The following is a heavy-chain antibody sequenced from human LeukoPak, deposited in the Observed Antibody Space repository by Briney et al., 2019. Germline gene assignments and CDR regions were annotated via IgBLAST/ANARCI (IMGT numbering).Heavy chain of an antibody. CDR2: IYYSGST. J-gene: IGHJ5*02. CDR3: ARAYGGYGSSPYNWLDP. Sequence: ASETLSLTCTVSGGSISSYHWSWIRQSPGKGLEWIGYIYYSGSTNYNPSLESRVTISLGTSKNQFSLKLISVTAADTAVYYCARAYGGYGSSPYNWLDPWGQGTLVTVSS. D-gene: IGHD6-6*01. V-gene: IGHV4-59*01. CDR1: GGSISSYH.